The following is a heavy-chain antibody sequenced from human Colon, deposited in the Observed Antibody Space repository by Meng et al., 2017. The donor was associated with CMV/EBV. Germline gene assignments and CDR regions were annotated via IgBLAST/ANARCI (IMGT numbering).Heavy chain of an antibody. CDR1: GFTFRNFW. J-gene: IGHJ4*02. CDR2: ITHTSDT. Sequence: GGSLRLSCVASGFTFRNFWMNWVRQAPGKGLEWVSSITHTSDTYYADSLKGRFTLSRDNDQNSVYLQMDSLTAEDTAIYYCARGWPPDYWGQGTLVTVSS. D-gene: IGHD6-13*01. CDR3: ARGWPPDY. V-gene: IGHV3-69-1*02.